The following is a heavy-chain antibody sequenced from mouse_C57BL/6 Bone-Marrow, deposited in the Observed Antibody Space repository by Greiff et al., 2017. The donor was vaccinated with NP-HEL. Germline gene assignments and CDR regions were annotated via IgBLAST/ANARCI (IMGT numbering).Heavy chain of an antibody. CDR3: ARLIGSSYGYFDV. Sequence: VKLQESDAELVKPGASVKISCKVSGYTFTDHTIHWMKQRPEQGLEWIGYIYPRDGSTKYNEKFKGKATLTADKSSSTAYMQLNSLTSEDSAVYFCARLIGSSYGYFDVWGTGTTVTVSS. J-gene: IGHJ1*03. CDR1: GYTFTDHT. V-gene: IGHV1-78*01. CDR2: IYPRDGST. D-gene: IGHD1-1*01.